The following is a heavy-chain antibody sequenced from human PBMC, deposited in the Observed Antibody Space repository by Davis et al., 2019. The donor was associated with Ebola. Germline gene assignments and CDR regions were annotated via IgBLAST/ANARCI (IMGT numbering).Heavy chain of an antibody. D-gene: IGHD4-17*01. CDR2: IHYTGAT. J-gene: IGHJ4*02. V-gene: IGHV4-59*01. CDR1: GGSISSYY. CDR3: ARRTTVTGTFDS. Sequence: MPSETLSLTCTVSGGSISSYYWSWIRQPPGKGLEYIGYIHYTGATNYNPSLKSRVTISLDTSYNEFSLKLSSVTAADTALYYCARRTTVTGTFDSWGQGTLVTVSS.